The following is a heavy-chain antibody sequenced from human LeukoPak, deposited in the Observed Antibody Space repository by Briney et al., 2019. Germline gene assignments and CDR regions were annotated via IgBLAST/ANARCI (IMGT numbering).Heavy chain of an antibody. Sequence: PSETLSLTCTVSGGSISSGGYYWSWIRQHPGKGLEWIGYIYYSGSTYYNPSLKSRVTISVDTSKNQFSLKLSSVTAADTAVYYCARFGELKTLFDYWGQGTLVTVSS. J-gene: IGHJ4*02. CDR3: ARFGELKTLFDY. D-gene: IGHD3-10*01. CDR2: IYYSGST. V-gene: IGHV4-31*03. CDR1: GGSISSGGYY.